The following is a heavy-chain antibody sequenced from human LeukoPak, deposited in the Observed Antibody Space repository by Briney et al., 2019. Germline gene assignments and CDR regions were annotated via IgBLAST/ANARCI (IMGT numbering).Heavy chain of an antibody. J-gene: IGHJ4*02. V-gene: IGHV1-2*02. D-gene: IGHD2-8*02. CDR2: INANSGGT. CDR3: ARDRSALGYWQFDN. CDR1: GYTFTDYY. Sequence: GASVKVSCKASGYTFTDYYIHWVRQAPGQGLEWMGWINANSGGTIYAQKFQGRVTMARDTSISTAYMEVSRLRSDDTAVYYCARDRSALGYWQFDNWGQGTLVTVSS.